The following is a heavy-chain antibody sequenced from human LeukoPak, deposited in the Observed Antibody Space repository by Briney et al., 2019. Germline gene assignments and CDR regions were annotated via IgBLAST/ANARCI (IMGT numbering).Heavy chain of an antibody. CDR2: INPNSGGT. J-gene: IGHJ4*02. CDR1: GYTFTSYS. Sequence: ASVKVSCKASGYTFTSYSISWVRQTPGQGLEWMGWINPNSGGTNYAQKFQGRVTMTRDTSISTAYMELSRLRSDDTAVYYCARGGPWLELHKIDYWGQGTLVTVSS. D-gene: IGHD1-7*01. CDR3: ARGGPWLELHKIDY. V-gene: IGHV1-2*02.